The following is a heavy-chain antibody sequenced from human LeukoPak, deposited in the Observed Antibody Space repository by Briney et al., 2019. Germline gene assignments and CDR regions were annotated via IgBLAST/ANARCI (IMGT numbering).Heavy chain of an antibody. CDR3: ARVPDPYYYYYMDV. V-gene: IGHV3-48*03. Sequence: GGSLRLSCAPSGFSFSTYDMNSVRQAPRNGLEWVSYTTSTGRTTYYADSVKGRFTISRDNAKHSLYLQMNSLRVEDTAVYYCARVPDPYYYYYMDVWGKGTTVTVSS. CDR1: GFSFSTYD. D-gene: IGHD4/OR15-4a*01. J-gene: IGHJ6*03. CDR2: TTSTGRTT.